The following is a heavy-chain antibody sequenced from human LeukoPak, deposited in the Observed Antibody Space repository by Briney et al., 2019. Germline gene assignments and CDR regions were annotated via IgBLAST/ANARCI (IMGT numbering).Heavy chain of an antibody. V-gene: IGHV3-21*01. CDR2: ISSSSSYI. J-gene: IGHJ3*02. CDR3: ARRPRGDAFDI. Sequence: GGSLRLSCAASGFTSSSYGIHWVRQAPGKGLEWVSSISSSSSYIYYADSVKGRFTISRDNAKNSLYLQMNSLRAEDTAVYYCARRPRGDAFDIWGQGTMVTVSS. D-gene: IGHD3-10*01. CDR1: GFTSSSYG.